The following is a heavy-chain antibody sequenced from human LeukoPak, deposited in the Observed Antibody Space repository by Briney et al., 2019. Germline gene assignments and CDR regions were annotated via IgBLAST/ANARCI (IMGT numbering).Heavy chain of an antibody. D-gene: IGHD2-2*01. V-gene: IGHV4-30-2*01. J-gene: IGHJ3*02. CDR2: IYHSGST. CDR1: GGSISSGGYY. CDR3: ASGSSTSFLGYAFDI. Sequence: PSQTLSLTCTVSGGSISSGGYYWSWIRQPPGKGLEWIGYIYHSGSTYYNPSLKSRVTISVDRSKNQFSLKLSSVTAADTAVYYCASGSSTSFLGYAFDIWGQGTMVTVSS.